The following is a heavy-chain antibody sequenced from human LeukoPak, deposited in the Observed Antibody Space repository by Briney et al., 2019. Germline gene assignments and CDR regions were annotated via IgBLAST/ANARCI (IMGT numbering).Heavy chain of an antibody. CDR2: IYYSGST. CDR3: AIYDFWSGLALDY. D-gene: IGHD3-3*01. J-gene: IGHJ4*02. V-gene: IGHV4-39*01. Sequence: SETLSLTCTVSGGSISSSTYYWAWIRQPPGKGLEWIGSIYYSGSTYYNPSLKSRVTISVDTSKNQFSLKLSSVTAADTAVYYCAIYDFWSGLALDYWGQGTLVTVSS. CDR1: GGSISSSTYY.